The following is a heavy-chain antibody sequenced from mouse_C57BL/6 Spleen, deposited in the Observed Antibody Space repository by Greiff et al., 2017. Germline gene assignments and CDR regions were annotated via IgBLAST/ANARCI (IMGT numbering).Heavy chain of an antibody. Sequence: VHLVESGPELVKPGASVKISCKASGYAFSSSWMNWVKQRPGKGLEWIGRIYPGDGDTNYNGKFKGKATLTADKSSSTAYMQLSSLTSDDSAVYFCASTAQATLGFAYWGQGTLVTVSA. CDR3: ASTAQATLGFAY. D-gene: IGHD3-2*02. V-gene: IGHV1-82*01. CDR1: GYAFSSSW. CDR2: IYPGDGDT. J-gene: IGHJ3*01.